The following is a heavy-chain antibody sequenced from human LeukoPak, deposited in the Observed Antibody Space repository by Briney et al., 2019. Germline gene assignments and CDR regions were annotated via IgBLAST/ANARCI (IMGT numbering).Heavy chain of an antibody. CDR3: ARAHLIAAAGYNWFDP. Sequence: ASVKVSCKASGYTFTGFYMQWVRQAPGQGLEWMGWINPNSGGTNYAQKFQGRVTMTRDTSISTAYMELSRLRSDDTAVYYCARAHLIAAAGYNWFDPWGQATVVTVSS. J-gene: IGHJ5*02. D-gene: IGHD6-13*01. CDR2: INPNSGGT. CDR1: GYTFTGFY. V-gene: IGHV1-2*02.